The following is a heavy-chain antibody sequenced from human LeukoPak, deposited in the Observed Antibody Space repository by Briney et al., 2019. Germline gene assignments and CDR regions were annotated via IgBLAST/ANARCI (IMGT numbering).Heavy chain of an antibody. V-gene: IGHV4-34*01. CDR1: GGSFSGYY. D-gene: IGHD5-12*01. CDR2: INHSGST. Sequence: PSETLSLTCAVYGGSFSGYYWSWIRQPPGKGLEWIGEINHSGSTNYNPSLKSRVTISVDTSKNQFSLNLSSVTAADTAVYYCARVWAYSGYDWIGSWEGYYFDYWGQGTLVTVSS. J-gene: IGHJ4*02. CDR3: ARVWAYSGYDWIGSWEGYYFDY.